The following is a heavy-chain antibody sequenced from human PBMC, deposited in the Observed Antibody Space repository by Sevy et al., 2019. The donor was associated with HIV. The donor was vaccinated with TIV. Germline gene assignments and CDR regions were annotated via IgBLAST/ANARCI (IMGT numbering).Heavy chain of an antibody. CDR2: ISAYNGNT. J-gene: IGHJ3*02. Sequence: ASVKVSCKASGYTFTSYGISWVRQAPGQGLEWMGWISAYNGNTNYAQMLQGRVTMTTDTSTSTAYMELRSLRSDDTAVYYCARGYYDSSVEAFDIWGQGTMVTVSS. CDR3: ARGYYDSSVEAFDI. D-gene: IGHD3-22*01. V-gene: IGHV1-18*01. CDR1: GYTFTSYG.